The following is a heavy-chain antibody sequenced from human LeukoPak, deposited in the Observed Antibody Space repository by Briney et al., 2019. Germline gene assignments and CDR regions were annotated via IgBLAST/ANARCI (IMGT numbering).Heavy chain of an antibody. Sequence: GGSLRLSCAASGFTFSSYSMNWVRQAPGKGLEWVSSISSSSSYIYYAESVKGRFTISRNNAKNSLYLQMNSLRAEDTAVYYCARHGDYAEDYWGQGTLVTVSS. CDR2: ISSSSSYI. D-gene: IGHD4-17*01. CDR1: GFTFSSYS. V-gene: IGHV3-21*01. J-gene: IGHJ4*02. CDR3: ARHGDYAEDY.